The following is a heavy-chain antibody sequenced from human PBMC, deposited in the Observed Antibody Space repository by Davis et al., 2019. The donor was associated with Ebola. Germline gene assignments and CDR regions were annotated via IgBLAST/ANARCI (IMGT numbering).Heavy chain of an antibody. CDR1: GYSFTSYW. J-gene: IGHJ1*01. CDR3: ARVLGELSYTEYFQH. D-gene: IGHD3-16*02. V-gene: IGHV5-51*01. CDR2: IYPGDSDT. Sequence: GESLKISCTGSGYSFTSYWIGWVRQMPGKGLEWMGTIYPGDSDTRYSPSFQGQVTISADKSISTAYLQWSSLKASDTAMYYCARVLGELSYTEYFQHWGQGTLVTVSS.